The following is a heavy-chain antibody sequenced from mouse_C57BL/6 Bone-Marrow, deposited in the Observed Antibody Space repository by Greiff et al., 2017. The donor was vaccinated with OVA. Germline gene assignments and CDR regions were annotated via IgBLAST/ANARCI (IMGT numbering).Heavy chain of an antibody. CDR2: SRNKANDYTT. CDR3: AREPTGFYAMDY. J-gene: IGHJ4*01. V-gene: IGHV7-1*01. D-gene: IGHD4-1*02. CDR1: GFTFSDFY. Sequence: DVKLVESGGGLVQSGRSLRLSCATSGFTFSDFYMEWVRQAPGKGLEWIAASRNKANDYTTEYSASVKGRFIVSRDTSQSILYLQMNALRAEDTAIYYCAREPTGFYAMDYWGQGTSVTVSS.